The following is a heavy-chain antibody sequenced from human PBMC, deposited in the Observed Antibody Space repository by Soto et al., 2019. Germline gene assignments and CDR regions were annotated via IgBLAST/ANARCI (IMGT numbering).Heavy chain of an antibody. D-gene: IGHD6-13*01. CDR2: IYYSGST. CDR1: GGSISSYY. J-gene: IGHJ5*02. V-gene: IGHV4-59*01. Sequence: SETLSLTCTVSGGSISSYYWSWIRQPPGKGLEWIGYIYYSGSTNYNPSLKSRVTISVDTSKNQFSLKLSSVTAADTAVYYCARYGIAAAGYFNPWGQGTLVTVPS. CDR3: ARYGIAAAGYFNP.